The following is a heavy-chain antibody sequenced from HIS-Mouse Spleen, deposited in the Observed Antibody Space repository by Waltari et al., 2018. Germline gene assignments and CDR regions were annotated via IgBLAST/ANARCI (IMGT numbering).Heavy chain of an antibody. CDR1: GFTFSSYS. J-gene: IGHJ4*02. Sequence: EVQLVESGGGLVKPGGSLRLSCAASGFTFSSYSMNWVRQAPGKGLESVSSISSSSSYIYYADSVKGRFTISRDNAKNSLYLQMNSLRAEDTAVYYCASLYYDILTGYYRDYWGQGTLVTVSS. V-gene: IGHV3-21*01. D-gene: IGHD3-9*01. CDR2: ISSSSSYI. CDR3: ASLYYDILTGYYRDY.